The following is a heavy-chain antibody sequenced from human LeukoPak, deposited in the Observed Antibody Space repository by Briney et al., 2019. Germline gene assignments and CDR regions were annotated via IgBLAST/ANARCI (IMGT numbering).Heavy chain of an antibody. V-gene: IGHV4-59*11. CDR1: GGSISSHS. CDR3: TTATKWLAFDY. J-gene: IGHJ4*02. CDR2: IYNRGTT. D-gene: IGHD6-19*01. Sequence: SETLSLTCTASGGSISSHSWSWMRQPPGKGLEWIGNIYNRGTTNYNPSLNSRVTMSVDTSKNQLSLQLTSVTAADTAVYYCTTATKWLAFDYWGRRTLVTVSS.